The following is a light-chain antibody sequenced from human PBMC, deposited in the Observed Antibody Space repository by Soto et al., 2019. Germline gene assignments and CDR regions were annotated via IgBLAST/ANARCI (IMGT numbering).Light chain of an antibody. CDR2: GAS. CDR3: QQYGYSSSYT. Sequence: EIVLTQSPGTLSLSPGDRATLSCRASQSVSSSYLAWYQQKPGQPPRLLIYGASSRATGIPDRFSGSGSGTDFTLTISSLEPEDFAVYYCQQYGYSSSYTFGQGTKLEIK. CDR1: QSVSSSY. V-gene: IGKV3-20*01. J-gene: IGKJ2*01.